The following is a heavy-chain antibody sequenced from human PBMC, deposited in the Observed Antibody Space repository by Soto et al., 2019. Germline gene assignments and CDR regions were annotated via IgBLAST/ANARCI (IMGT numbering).Heavy chain of an antibody. J-gene: IGHJ4*02. V-gene: IGHV3-66*01. D-gene: IGHD3-3*01. CDR2: LHGDGTT. CDR1: GFTVSSNY. CDR3: ARPHSDFWSGSEY. Sequence: GGSLRLSCVASGFTVSSNYMSWVRQAPGKGLEWISVLHGDGTTSYADSVKSRFTISRDNSKNTLYLQMNSLRADDTARYYCARPHSDFWSGSEYWGQGTLVTVSS.